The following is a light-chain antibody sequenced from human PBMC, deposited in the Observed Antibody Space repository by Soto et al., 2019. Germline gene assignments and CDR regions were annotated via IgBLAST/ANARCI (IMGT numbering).Light chain of an antibody. CDR2: DVS. CDR3: SSYTSSSTLVV. CDR1: SSDVGGYNY. J-gene: IGLJ1*01. Sequence: QSVLTQPASVSGSPGQSITISCTGTSSDVGGYNYVSWYQHHPGKAPKLMIYDVSNRPSGVSNRFSGSKSGNTASLTISGLQAEYEADYYCSSYTSSSTLVVFGTGTKVTVL. V-gene: IGLV2-14*03.